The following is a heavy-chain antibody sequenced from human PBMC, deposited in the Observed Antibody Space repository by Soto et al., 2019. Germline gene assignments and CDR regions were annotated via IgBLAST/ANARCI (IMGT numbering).Heavy chain of an antibody. CDR3: ARDRDYYKADY. CDR2: IYPGDSDT. J-gene: IGHJ4*01. CDR1: GYSFTSYW. D-gene: IGHD3-22*01. V-gene: IGHV5-51*01. Sequence: GESLKISCKGSGYSFTSYWIGWVRQMPGKGLEWMGIIYPGDSDTRYSPSFQGRFTISRDNVQNSLFLQMDSLRVEDTAVYYCARDRDYYKADYWGQGTLVTVSS.